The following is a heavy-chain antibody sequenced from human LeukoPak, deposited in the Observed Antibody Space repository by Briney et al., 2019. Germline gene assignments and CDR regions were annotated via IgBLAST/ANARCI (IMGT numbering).Heavy chain of an antibody. J-gene: IGHJ6*04. CDR1: GFTFNYYA. V-gene: IGHV3-21*01. CDR2: ISTRSTYI. CDR3: AELGITMIGGV. Sequence: GGSLRLSCAASGFTFNYYAMTWVRQAPGKGLEWVSSISTRSTYIYYADSLKGRFTISRDNAKNSLYLQMNSLRAEDTAVYYCAELGITMIGGVWGKGTTVTISS. D-gene: IGHD3-10*02.